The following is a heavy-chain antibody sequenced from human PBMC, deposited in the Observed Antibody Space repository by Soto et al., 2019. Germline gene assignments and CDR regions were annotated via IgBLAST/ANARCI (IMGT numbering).Heavy chain of an antibody. Sequence: ASVKVSCKASGYTFTSYYMHWVRQAPGQGLEWMGIINPSGGSTSYAQKFQGRVTMTRDTSTSTVYMELSSLRSEDTAVYYCARDSFSGDTAMENYYYYGMDVWGQGTTVTVSS. J-gene: IGHJ6*02. CDR2: INPSGGST. CDR3: ARDSFSGDTAMENYYYYGMDV. V-gene: IGHV1-46*01. CDR1: GYTFTSYY. D-gene: IGHD5-18*01.